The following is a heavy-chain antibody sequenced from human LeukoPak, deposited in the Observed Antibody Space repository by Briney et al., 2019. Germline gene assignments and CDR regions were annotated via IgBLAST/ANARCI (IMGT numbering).Heavy chain of an antibody. V-gene: IGHV3-21*01. CDR1: GFTFSSYS. CDR3: ARAVIITIFGVVTPAGNY. D-gene: IGHD3-3*01. CDR2: ISSSSSYI. Sequence: GGSLRLSCAASGFTFSSYSMNWVRQAPGKGLEWVSSISSSSSYIYYADSVKGRFTISRDNAKNSLYLQMNSLRAEDTAVYYCARAVIITIFGVVTPAGNYWGQGTLVTVS. J-gene: IGHJ4*02.